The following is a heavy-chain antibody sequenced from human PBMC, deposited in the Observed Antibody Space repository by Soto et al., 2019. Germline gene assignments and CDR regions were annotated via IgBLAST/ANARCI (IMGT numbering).Heavy chain of an antibody. CDR1: GFTFDSYG. CDR3: AKDLLPNTVTTCGS. Sequence: QVQLVESGGGVVQPGRSLRLSCAASGFTFDSYGMHWVRQAPGKGLEWVAVISSDGNNKYYADSVKGRFTISRDNLKNTLYLQMSRLRADDTAVYYCAKDLLPNTVTTCGSWGQGTLGTVSS. J-gene: IGHJ5*02. CDR2: ISSDGNNK. D-gene: IGHD4-17*01. V-gene: IGHV3-30*18.